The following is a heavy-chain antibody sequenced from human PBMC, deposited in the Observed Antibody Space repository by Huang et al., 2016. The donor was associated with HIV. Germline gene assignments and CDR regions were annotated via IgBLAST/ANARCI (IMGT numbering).Heavy chain of an antibody. Sequence: EVQLVESGGGLAQPGGSLRPSCVASGYTFSTYSMNWVRQAPVKGLEWVSYISKTSGATSYAESVKGRFTVSRDNVKNSLYLQMNRLRVEDTAMYYCVRDSSSGLQLRYWGQGALVIVS. J-gene: IGHJ4*02. V-gene: IGHV3-48*01. CDR3: VRDSSSGLQLRY. D-gene: IGHD3-22*01. CDR1: GYTFSTYS. CDR2: ISKTSGAT.